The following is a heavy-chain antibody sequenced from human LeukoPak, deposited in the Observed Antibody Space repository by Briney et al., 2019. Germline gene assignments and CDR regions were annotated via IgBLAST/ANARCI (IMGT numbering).Heavy chain of an antibody. CDR2: IYYSGST. Sequence: PSETLSLTCTVSGGSISSSSYYWGWIRQPPGKGLEWIGSIYYSGSTYYNPSLKSRVTISVDTSKNQFSLKLSSVTAADTAVYYCASGLRYFESYMDVWGKGTTVTVSS. V-gene: IGHV4-39*07. CDR1: GGSISSSSYY. D-gene: IGHD3-9*01. J-gene: IGHJ6*03. CDR3: ASGLRYFESYMDV.